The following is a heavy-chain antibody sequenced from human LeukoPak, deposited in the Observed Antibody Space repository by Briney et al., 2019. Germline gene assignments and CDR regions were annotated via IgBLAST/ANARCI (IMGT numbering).Heavy chain of an antibody. CDR3: ASIAAAGTYYYYGMDV. V-gene: IGHV1-69*04. Sequence: SVKVSCKASGGTLSSYAISWVRQAPGQGLEWMGRIIPILGIANYAQKFQGRVTITADKSTSTAYMELSSLRSEDTAVYYCASIAAAGTYYYYGMDVWGQGTTVTVSS. CDR1: GGTLSSYA. CDR2: IIPILGIA. J-gene: IGHJ6*02. D-gene: IGHD6-13*01.